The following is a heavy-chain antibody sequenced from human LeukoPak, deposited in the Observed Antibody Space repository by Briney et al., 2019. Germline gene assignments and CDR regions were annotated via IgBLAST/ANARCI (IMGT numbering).Heavy chain of an antibody. CDR1: GFSFSRYA. CDR3: AREGSVDAYYFDY. V-gene: IGHV3-30*01. CDR2: ISYDGSNK. D-gene: IGHD5-12*01. Sequence: GGALTLSCAASGFSFSRYAMHWVGQAPGKGREGGAVISYDGSNKYYADSVEGRFTISSDNSKNTLYLQMNSLRAEDTAVYYCAREGSVDAYYFDYWGQGTLVTVSS. J-gene: IGHJ4*02.